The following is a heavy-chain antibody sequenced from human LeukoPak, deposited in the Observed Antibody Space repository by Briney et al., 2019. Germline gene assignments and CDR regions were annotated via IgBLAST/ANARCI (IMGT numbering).Heavy chain of an antibody. CDR2: ISGSGCST. Sequence: GGSLRLSCAASGFTFSSYAMMWVRQAPGRGREWVSAISGSGCSTYYADSVKGRFTISRDNSKNTLYLQMNSLRAEDTAVYYCAKDLILRYFDWFDAFDIWGQGTMVTVSS. V-gene: IGHV3-23*01. J-gene: IGHJ3*02. CDR3: AKDLILRYFDWFDAFDI. CDR1: GFTFSSYA. D-gene: IGHD3-9*01.